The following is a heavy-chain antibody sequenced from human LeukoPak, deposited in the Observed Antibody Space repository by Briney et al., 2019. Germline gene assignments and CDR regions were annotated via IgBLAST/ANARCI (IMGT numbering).Heavy chain of an antibody. V-gene: IGHV3-48*03. D-gene: IGHD3-16*01. CDR1: GFTFSSYE. J-gene: IGHJ4*02. CDR2: ISSSGGTI. Sequence: QPGGSLRLSCAASGFTFSSYEMNWVRQAPGKGLEWVSYISSSGGTIYYADSVKGRFTISRDNAKNSLYLQMNSLRAEDTAVYYCAGSYVSRSFDYWGQGTLVTVSS. CDR3: AGSYVSRSFDY.